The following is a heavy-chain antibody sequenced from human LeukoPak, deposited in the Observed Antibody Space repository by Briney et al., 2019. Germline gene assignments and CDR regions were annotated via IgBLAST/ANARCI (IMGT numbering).Heavy chain of an antibody. Sequence: SETLSLTCTVSGGSIRDTSYSWGWVRQPPGKGLEWIGTIYYSGTTYYNPSLKSRVTISVDTSKNQFSLKLSSVTAADTAVYYCARLMITFGGVIVDDAFDIWGQGTLVTVSS. V-gene: IGHV4-39*07. D-gene: IGHD3-16*02. CDR1: GGSIRDTSYS. CDR2: IYYSGTT. J-gene: IGHJ3*02. CDR3: ARLMITFGGVIVDDAFDI.